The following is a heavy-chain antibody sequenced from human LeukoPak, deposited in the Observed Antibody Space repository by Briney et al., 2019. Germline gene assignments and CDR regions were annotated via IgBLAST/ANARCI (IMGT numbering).Heavy chain of an antibody. D-gene: IGHD3-10*01. V-gene: IGHV3-13*01. CDR3: AREPPYDSGSHEAYGMDV. Sequence: SGGSLRLSCAASGFALSSYGFHWVRQATGNGLEWVSSIATTGDTYYSDSVKGRFTISRENVRNSLYLQMTSLRAEDTAVYYCAREPPYDSGSHEAYGMDVWGQGTTVTVSS. J-gene: IGHJ6*02. CDR1: GFALSSYG. CDR2: IATTGDT.